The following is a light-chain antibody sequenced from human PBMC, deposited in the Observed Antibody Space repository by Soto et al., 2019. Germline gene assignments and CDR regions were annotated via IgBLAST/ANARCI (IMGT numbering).Light chain of an antibody. CDR1: QYVSSF. Sequence: EIVLTQSPATLSLSPGERATLSCRASQYVSSFLAWYQQKAGQAPRLLIYDASHRATGFPARFSGSGSGTDFTLTINSLEPEDFALYYCQQRYNWPPTFGQGTKVDIK. V-gene: IGKV3-11*01. J-gene: IGKJ1*01. CDR2: DAS. CDR3: QQRYNWPPT.